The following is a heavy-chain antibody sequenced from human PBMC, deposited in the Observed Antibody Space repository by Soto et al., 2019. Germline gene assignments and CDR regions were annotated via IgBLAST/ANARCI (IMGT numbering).Heavy chain of an antibody. CDR3: ARESRNWHYISPYDYYYCMDF. D-gene: IGHD1-7*01. CDR1: GGTFSSYA. CDR2: IIPIFGTA. J-gene: IGHJ6*02. V-gene: IGHV1-69*01. Sequence: QVQLVQSGAEVKKPGSSVKVSCKASGGTFSSYAISWVRQAPGQGLEWMGGIIPIFGTANYAQKFQGRVTITADDSTSTAYMELSSLRSEDTAVYYCARESRNWHYISPYDYYYCMDFWGQVTTVTVSS.